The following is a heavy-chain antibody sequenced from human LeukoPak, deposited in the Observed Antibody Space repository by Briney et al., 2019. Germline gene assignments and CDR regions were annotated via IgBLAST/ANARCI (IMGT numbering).Heavy chain of an antibody. Sequence: GGSLRLSCAASGFTFSSYWMSWVRQAPGKGLEWVSYISSSGSTIYYADSVKGRFTISRDNAKNSLYLQMNSLRAEDTAVYYCARSWLVYNWFDPWGQGTLVTVSS. V-gene: IGHV3-48*03. D-gene: IGHD6-19*01. CDR3: ARSWLVYNWFDP. CDR1: GFTFSSYW. J-gene: IGHJ5*02. CDR2: ISSSGSTI.